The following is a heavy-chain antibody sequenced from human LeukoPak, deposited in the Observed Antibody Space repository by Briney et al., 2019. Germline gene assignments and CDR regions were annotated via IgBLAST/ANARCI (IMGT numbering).Heavy chain of an antibody. J-gene: IGHJ3*02. V-gene: IGHV4-59*01. Sequence: KPSETLSLTCTVSGGSISSYFWSWIRLPPGKGLERIGYIYYSGSTNYNPSLKSRVTISVDTSKNQFSLKLSSVTAADTAVYYCARVPRDGYNPAAGFDIWGQGTMVTVSS. D-gene: IGHD5-24*01. CDR1: GGSISSYF. CDR2: IYYSGST. CDR3: ARVPRDGYNPAAGFDI.